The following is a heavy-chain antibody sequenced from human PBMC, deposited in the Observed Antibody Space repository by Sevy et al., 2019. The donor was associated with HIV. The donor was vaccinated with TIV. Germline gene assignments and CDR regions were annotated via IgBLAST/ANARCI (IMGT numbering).Heavy chain of an antibody. CDR1: GFTFSNFE. CDR3: ERATYYYDSSGPYYFDY. CDR2: ITSSGSTI. D-gene: IGHD3-22*01. J-gene: IGHJ4*02. V-gene: IGHV3-48*03. Sequence: GGSLRLSCAASGFTFSNFEMNWVRQAPGKGLEWISYITSSGSTIYYADSVQGRFTISRDNAKNSLFLQMNSLRAEDTAVYYSERATYYYDSSGPYYFDYWGQGTLVTVSS.